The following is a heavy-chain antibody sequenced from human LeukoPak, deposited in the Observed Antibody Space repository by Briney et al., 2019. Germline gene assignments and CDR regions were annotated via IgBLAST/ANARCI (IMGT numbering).Heavy chain of an antibody. CDR1: GFTFSSYG. CDR3: AKDYRPDFGVDTPIDY. D-gene: IGHD3-3*01. Sequence: QPGRSLRLSCAASGFTFSSYGMHGGRQAPGKGLEWGAVISYDGSNKYYADSVKGRFTISRDNSKNTLYLQMNSLRAEDTAVYYCAKDYRPDFGVDTPIDYWGQGTLVTVSS. CDR2: ISYDGSNK. V-gene: IGHV3-30*18. J-gene: IGHJ4*02.